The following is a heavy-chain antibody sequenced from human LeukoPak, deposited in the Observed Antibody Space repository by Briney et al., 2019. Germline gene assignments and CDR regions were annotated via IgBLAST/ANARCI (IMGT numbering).Heavy chain of an antibody. CDR2: IYYSGST. CDR3: ASLAASAPVPPGYYYGMDV. Sequence: SETLSLTCTVSGGSISSYYGSWIRQPPGKGLEWIGYIYYSGSTNYNPSLKSRVTISVDTSKNQFSLKLSSVTAADTAVYYCASLAASAPVPPGYYYGMDVWGKGTTVTDSS. J-gene: IGHJ6*04. CDR1: GGSISSYY. V-gene: IGHV4-59*01.